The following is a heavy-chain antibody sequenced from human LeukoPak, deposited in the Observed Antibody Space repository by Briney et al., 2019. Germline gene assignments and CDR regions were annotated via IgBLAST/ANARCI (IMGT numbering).Heavy chain of an antibody. CDR1: GLTVSSNY. CDR2: IYGGGST. D-gene: IGHD5-18*01. Sequence: GGSLRLSCAASGLTVSSNYMSWVRQAPGKGLEWVSVIYGGGSTYYADSVKGRFTISRDNSKNTVYLQMNSLRAEDTAVYYCARGQYSFGHTSYFDFWGQGTLVTVSS. V-gene: IGHV3-66*01. CDR3: ARGQYSFGHTSYFDF. J-gene: IGHJ4*02.